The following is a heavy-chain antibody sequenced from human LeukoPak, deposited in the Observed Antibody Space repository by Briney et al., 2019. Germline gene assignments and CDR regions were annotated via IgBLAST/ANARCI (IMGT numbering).Heavy chain of an antibody. V-gene: IGHV3-73*01. D-gene: IGHD6-13*01. CDR3: TRLVESRRIAAAGRLYYMDV. CDR2: IRSKANSYAT. Sequence: PGGSLRLSCAASGFTFSGSAMHWVRQASGKGLEWVGRIRSKANSYATAYAASVKGRFTISRDDSKNTAYLQMNSLKTEDTAVYYCTRLVESRRIAAAGRLYYMDVWGKGTTVTVSS. J-gene: IGHJ6*03. CDR1: GFTFSGSA.